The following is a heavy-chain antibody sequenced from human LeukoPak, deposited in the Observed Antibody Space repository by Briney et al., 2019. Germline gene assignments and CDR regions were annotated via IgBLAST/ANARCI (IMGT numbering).Heavy chain of an antibody. CDR2: INWNGGST. CDR1: GFTFDDYG. CDR3: ARGPPYGSGSYYPGDY. V-gene: IGHV3-20*04. J-gene: IGHJ4*02. D-gene: IGHD3-10*01. Sequence: PGGSLRLSXAASGFTFDDYGMSWVRQTPGKGLEWVSGINWNGGSTGYADSVKGRFTISRDNAKNSLYLQMNSLRAEDTAVYYCARGPPYGSGSYYPGDYWGQGTLVTVSS.